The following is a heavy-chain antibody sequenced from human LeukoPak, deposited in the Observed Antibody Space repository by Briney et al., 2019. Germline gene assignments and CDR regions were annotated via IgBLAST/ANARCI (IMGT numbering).Heavy chain of an antibody. Sequence: SGGSLRLSCAASGFTLRHFAMNWVRQAPGKGLEWVSSIASDGDTFYADAVKGRFTISRDISENTLHLQMNGLRADDTALYFCANEAHRHLDLHNWGQGTLVTVSA. V-gene: IGHV3-23*01. J-gene: IGHJ4*02. CDR2: IASDGDT. CDR1: GFTLRHFA. CDR3: ANEAHRHLDLHN.